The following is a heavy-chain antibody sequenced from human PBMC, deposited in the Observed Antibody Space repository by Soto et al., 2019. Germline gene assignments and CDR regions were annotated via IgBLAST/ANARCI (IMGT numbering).Heavy chain of an antibody. CDR1: GFTFSSYA. CDR3: ARDRVPVRYSYGPHQYYYYYYGMDV. J-gene: IGHJ6*02. D-gene: IGHD5-18*01. Sequence: QVQLVESGGGVVQPGRSLRLSCAASGFTFSSYAMHWVRQAPGKGLEWVAVISYDGSNKYYADSVKGRFTISRDNSKNTLYLQMNSLRAEDTAVYYCARDRVPVRYSYGPHQYYYYYYGMDVWGQGTTVTVSS. CDR2: ISYDGSNK. V-gene: IGHV3-30-3*01.